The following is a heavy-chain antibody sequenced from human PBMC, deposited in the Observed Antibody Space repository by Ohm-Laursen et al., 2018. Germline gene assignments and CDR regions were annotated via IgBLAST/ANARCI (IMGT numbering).Heavy chain of an antibody. Sequence: SLRLSCSASGLTFSSYGMHWVRQAPGKGLEWVAVISYDGSNKYYADSVKGRFTISRDNSKNTLYLQMNSLRAEDTAVYYCAKGVPFWMIVVASDAFDIWGQGTMVTVSS. J-gene: IGHJ3*02. CDR2: ISYDGSNK. CDR1: GLTFSSYG. D-gene: IGHD3-22*01. V-gene: IGHV3-30*18. CDR3: AKGVPFWMIVVASDAFDI.